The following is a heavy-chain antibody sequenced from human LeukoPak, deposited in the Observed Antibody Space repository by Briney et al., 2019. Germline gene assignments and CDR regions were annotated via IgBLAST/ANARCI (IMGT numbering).Heavy chain of an antibody. CDR1: GFXFSSYA. CDR2: IGNSGGSA. Sequence: GGSLRLSCAASGFXFSSYAISWVRQAPGKGLEWVSLIGNSGGSAFYADSVKGRFTISRDNSKNTLYLQMSSLRVEDTAVYYCAKRASGSGTSLYYFDYWGQGTLVTVSS. J-gene: IGHJ4*02. CDR3: AKRASGSGTSLYYFDY. D-gene: IGHD3-10*01. V-gene: IGHV3-23*01.